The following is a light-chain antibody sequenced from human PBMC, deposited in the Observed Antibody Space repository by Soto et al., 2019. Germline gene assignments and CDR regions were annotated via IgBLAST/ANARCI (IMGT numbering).Light chain of an antibody. CDR3: QQSYSTPRYT. J-gene: IGKJ2*01. CDR2: AAS. Sequence: DIQMTQSPSSLSASVGDRVTITCRASQSISSYLNWYQQKPGKAPKLLIYAASSLQIGVPSRFSGSGSGTDFTLTISSLQPEDFATYYCQQSYSTPRYTCGQGTKLEIK. V-gene: IGKV1-39*01. CDR1: QSISSY.